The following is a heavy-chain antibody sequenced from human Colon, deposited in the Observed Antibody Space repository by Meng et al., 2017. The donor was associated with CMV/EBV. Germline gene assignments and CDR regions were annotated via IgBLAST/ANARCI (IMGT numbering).Heavy chain of an antibody. J-gene: IGHJ4*02. CDR1: GGSISSPNW. V-gene: IGHV4-4*02. D-gene: IGHD3-10*01. CDR3: ARPSYGSGSYGY. Sequence: AVSGGSISSPNWWGWVRQPPGKGLEWIGEIYHSGTTNYNPPLQSRLIISVDKSKNQFSLKLTSVTAADTAVYYCARPSYGSGSYGYWGQGILVTVSS. CDR2: IYHSGTT.